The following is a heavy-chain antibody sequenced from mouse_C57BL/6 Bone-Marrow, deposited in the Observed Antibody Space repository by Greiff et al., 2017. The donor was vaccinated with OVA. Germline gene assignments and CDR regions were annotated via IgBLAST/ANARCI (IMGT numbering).Heavy chain of an antibody. Sequence: VQLVESGAELARPGASVKLSCKASGYTFTSYGISWVKQRTGQGLEWIGEIYPRSGNTYYNEKFKGKATLTAAKSSSTAYMELRSLTSEDSAVYFCASGYGGTPYFDYWGQGTTLTVSS. J-gene: IGHJ2*01. V-gene: IGHV1-81*01. CDR2: IYPRSGNT. D-gene: IGHD2-14*01. CDR3: ASGYGGTPYFDY. CDR1: GYTFTSYG.